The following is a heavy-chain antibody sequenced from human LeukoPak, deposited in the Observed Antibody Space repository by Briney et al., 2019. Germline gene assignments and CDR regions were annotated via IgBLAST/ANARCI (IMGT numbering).Heavy chain of an antibody. Sequence: SQTLSLTCAISGDSVSSNSAAWTWIRQSPSRGLEWLGRTYYRSKWYNDYAVSVKSRITINPDTSKNQFSLQLNSVTPEDTAVYYCARAPLYYYDSSGYVFDYWGQGTLVTVSS. V-gene: IGHV6-1*01. CDR1: GDSVSSNSAA. CDR2: TYYRSKWYN. CDR3: ARAPLYYYDSSGYVFDY. J-gene: IGHJ4*02. D-gene: IGHD3-22*01.